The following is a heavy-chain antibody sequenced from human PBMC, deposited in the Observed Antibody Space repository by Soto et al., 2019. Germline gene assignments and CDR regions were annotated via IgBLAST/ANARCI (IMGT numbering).Heavy chain of an antibody. Sequence: SETLSLTCTVSGGSISSGYCWSWIRQPPGKGLEWIGYVYQGGGTSYNPSLKSRVNISVDRSKNQFSLNLSSVTAADTAIYYCARDSGLHQGWFPPWGQRIQVTVSS. V-gene: IGHV4-30-2*01. CDR1: GGSISSGYC. CDR2: VYQGGGT. D-gene: IGHD5-12*01. J-gene: IGHJ5*02. CDR3: ARDSGLHQGWFPP.